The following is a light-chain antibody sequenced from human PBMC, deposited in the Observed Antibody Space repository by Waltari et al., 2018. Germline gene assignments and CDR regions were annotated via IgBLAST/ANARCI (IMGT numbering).Light chain of an antibody. CDR2: EGS. CDR3: CSYAGSSTSVV. Sequence: QSALTQPASVSGSPGQSITISCTGTSSDVGSYNLVSWYQPHPGKAPKLMIYEGSKRPSGVSNRFSGAKSGNTASLTISGLQAEDDADYYCCSYAGSSTSVVFGGGTKLTVL. J-gene: IGLJ2*01. CDR1: SSDVGSYNL. V-gene: IGLV2-23*01.